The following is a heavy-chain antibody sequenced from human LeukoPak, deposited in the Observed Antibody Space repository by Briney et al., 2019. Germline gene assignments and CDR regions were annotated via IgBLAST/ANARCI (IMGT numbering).Heavy chain of an antibody. V-gene: IGHV3-21*01. CDR2: ISSSSSYI. CDR3: ARDLFPSGRDLPEYYFDY. Sequence: GGSLRLSCAASGFTLCSYSMNWVRQAPGKGLEWVSSISSSSSYIYYADSVKGRFTISRDNAKNSLYLQMNSLRAEDTAVYYCARDLFPSGRDLPEYYFDYWGQGTLVTVSS. CDR1: GFTLCSYS. D-gene: IGHD1-14*01. J-gene: IGHJ4*02.